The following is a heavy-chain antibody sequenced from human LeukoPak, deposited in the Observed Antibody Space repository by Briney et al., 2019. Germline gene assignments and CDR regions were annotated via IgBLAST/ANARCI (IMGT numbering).Heavy chain of an antibody. J-gene: IGHJ4*02. CDR3: AKDSRRWKTYYYDSTGLYYFAY. CDR2: ISTSSSYI. V-gene: IGHV3-21*01. CDR1: GFTFSSYS. Sequence: GGSLRLSCAGSGFTFSSYSMNWVRQAPGRGLEWVSSISTSSSYIYYADSLKGRFTISRDNARNSLYLHMNSLRAEDTAVYYCAKDSRRWKTYYYDSTGLYYFAYWGQGTLVTVSS. D-gene: IGHD3-22*01.